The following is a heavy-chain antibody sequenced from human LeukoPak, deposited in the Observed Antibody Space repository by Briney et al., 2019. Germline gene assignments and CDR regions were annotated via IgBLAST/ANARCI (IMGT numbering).Heavy chain of an antibody. CDR2: IRYDGSNK. J-gene: IGHJ4*02. D-gene: IGHD3-22*01. V-gene: IGHV3-30*02. CDR1: GFTFSSYG. Sequence: GGSLRLSCAASGFTFSSYGMHWVRQAPGKGLEWVAFIRYDGSNKYYADSVKGRFTISRDNSKNTLYLQMNSPRAEDTAVYYCAKDRGYYDSSGYYYRAFDYWGQGTLVTVSS. CDR3: AKDRGYYDSSGYYYRAFDY.